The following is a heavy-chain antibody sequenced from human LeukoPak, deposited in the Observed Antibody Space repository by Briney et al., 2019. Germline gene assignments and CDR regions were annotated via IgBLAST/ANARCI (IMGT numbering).Heavy chain of an antibody. Sequence: PGGSLTLSCVASGFTLSNYWMSWVRQAPGKGLEWVANIQKDGSEKHYVASVEGRFTISRGNAENSLFLQLNSLRVGDTAVYYCVRLWDSSGFFGYWGQGALVTVSS. CDR3: VRLWDSSGFFGY. CDR1: GFTLSNYW. J-gene: IGHJ4*02. CDR2: IQKDGSEK. V-gene: IGHV3-7*01. D-gene: IGHD3-22*01.